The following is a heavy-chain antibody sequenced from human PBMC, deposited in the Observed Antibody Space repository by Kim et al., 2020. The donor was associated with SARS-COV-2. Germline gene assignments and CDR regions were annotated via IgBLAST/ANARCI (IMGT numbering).Heavy chain of an antibody. CDR3: ARAYGSGYYQGYYHGLDV. CDR2: IYYTGSS. D-gene: IGHD3-22*01. CDR1: GGSIGSGGYY. Sequence: SETLSLTCTVSGGSIGSGGYYWGWIRQSPGKGLEWIGSIYYTGSSYCNPSLESRLTISVDTSKNQFSLKLSSVTAADTAVYYCARAYGSGYYQGYYHGLDVWGPGTTVTVSS. J-gene: IGHJ6*02. V-gene: IGHV4-39*07.